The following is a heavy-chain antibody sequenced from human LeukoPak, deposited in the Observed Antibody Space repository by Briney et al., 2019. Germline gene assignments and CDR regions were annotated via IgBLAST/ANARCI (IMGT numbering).Heavy chain of an antibody. Sequence: PSETLSLTCTVSGGSISSYYWSWIRQPPGKGLEWIGYIYYSGSTNYNPSLKSRVTISVDTSKNQFSLKLSSVTAADTAVYYCARENQQLVLDYWGQGTLVTVSS. V-gene: IGHV4-59*01. CDR2: IYYSGST. D-gene: IGHD6-13*01. CDR1: GGSISSYY. J-gene: IGHJ4*02. CDR3: ARENQQLVLDY.